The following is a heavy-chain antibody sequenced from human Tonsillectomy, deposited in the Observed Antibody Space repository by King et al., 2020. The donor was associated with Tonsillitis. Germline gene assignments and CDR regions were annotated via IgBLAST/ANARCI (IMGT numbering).Heavy chain of an antibody. D-gene: IGHD6-13*01. CDR3: VRAGQSIADAGTSGIDY. J-gene: IGHJ4*01. CDR2: MNPNSGST. Sequence: INWVRQATGQGLEWMGWMNPNSGSTGYAQKFQGRVTMTRNTSISTAYMVLSSLRSEDTAVYYFVRAGQSIADAGTSGIDYWDYGTLVTVYS. V-gene: IGHV1-8*01.